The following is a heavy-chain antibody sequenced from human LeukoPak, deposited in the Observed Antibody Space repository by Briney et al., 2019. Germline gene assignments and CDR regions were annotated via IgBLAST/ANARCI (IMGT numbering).Heavy chain of an antibody. V-gene: IGHV3-21*01. CDR1: GFTFSSYS. Sequence: GGSLRLSCAASGFTFSSYSMNWVRQAPGKGLEWVSSISSSSSYIYYADSVKGRFTISRDNAKNSLYLQMNSLRAEDTAVYYCARGKWGYYYDSSGYYYGFDYWGQGTLVTVTS. CDR3: ARGKWGYYYDSSGYYYGFDY. CDR2: ISSSSSYI. J-gene: IGHJ4*02. D-gene: IGHD3-22*01.